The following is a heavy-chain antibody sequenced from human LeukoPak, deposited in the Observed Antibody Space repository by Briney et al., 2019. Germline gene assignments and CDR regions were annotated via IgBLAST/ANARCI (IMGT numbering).Heavy chain of an antibody. D-gene: IGHD2-15*01. CDR2: ISSSSSYI. Sequence: EWVSSISSSSSYIYYADSVKGRFTISRDNAKNSLYLQMNSLRAEDTAVYYCARDVVAATPWGQGTLVTVSS. J-gene: IGHJ5*02. V-gene: IGHV3-21*01. CDR3: ARDVVAATP.